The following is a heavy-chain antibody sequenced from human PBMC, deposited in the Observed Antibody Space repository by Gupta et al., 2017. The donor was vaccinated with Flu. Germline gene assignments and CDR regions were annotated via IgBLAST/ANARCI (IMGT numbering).Heavy chain of an antibody. CDR2: ISGSGGST. J-gene: IGHJ5*02. Sequence: EVKLLESGGGLLQPGGSRTLSCAASGFTFSDYAMSWFRKAPGKGLEWVSSISGSGGSTYYTDSLKGRFSISRDNSKNTLYLQVNRLTAGDTAVYYCAKMGGIYYLSDYHCDAWGQGTLVTVSS. V-gene: IGHV3-23*01. CDR1: GFTFSDYA. CDR3: AKMGGIYYLSDYHCDA. D-gene: IGHD4-17*01.